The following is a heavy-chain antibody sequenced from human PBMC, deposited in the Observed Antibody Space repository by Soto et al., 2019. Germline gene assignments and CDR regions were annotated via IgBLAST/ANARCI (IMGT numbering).Heavy chain of an antibody. Sequence: SVKVSCKASGGTFSSYAISWVRQAPGQGLEWMGGIIPIFGTANYAQKFQGRVTITADESTSTAYTELSSLRSEDTAVYYCARDQAYDGFYYYYALDVWGQGTTVTVSS. CDR3: ARDQAYDGFYYYYALDV. D-gene: IGHD5-12*01. CDR2: IIPIFGTA. J-gene: IGHJ6*02. V-gene: IGHV1-69*13. CDR1: GGTFSSYA.